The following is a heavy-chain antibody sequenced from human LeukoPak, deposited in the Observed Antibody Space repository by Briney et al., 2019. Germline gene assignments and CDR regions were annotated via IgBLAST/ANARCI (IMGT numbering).Heavy chain of an antibody. CDR1: GFTFSSYA. J-gene: IGHJ4*02. V-gene: IGHV3-30-3*01. CDR3: AKGGSPSCYSSSGY. D-gene: IGHD2-2*01. Sequence: GGSLRLSCAASGFTFSSYAMHWVRQAPGKGLEWVAVISYDGSNKYYADSVKGRFTISRDNSKNTLYLQMNSLRGEDTAVYYCAKGGSPSCYSSSGYWGQGTLVTLSS. CDR2: ISYDGSNK.